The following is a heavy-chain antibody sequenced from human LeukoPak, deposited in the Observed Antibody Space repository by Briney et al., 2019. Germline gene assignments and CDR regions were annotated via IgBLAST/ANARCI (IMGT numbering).Heavy chain of an antibody. Sequence: SETLSLTCTVSCDSISSYYSNWIRQPAGKGLEWIGRIYASGYTEYNPSLQTRVTMSVDTSKNEFSLKVDTVTAADTAVYFCARNHIVTGTYFDSWGQGILVTVSS. D-gene: IGHD3-10*01. J-gene: IGHJ4*02. CDR2: IYASGYT. CDR3: ARNHIVTGTYFDS. CDR1: CDSISSYY. V-gene: IGHV4-4*07.